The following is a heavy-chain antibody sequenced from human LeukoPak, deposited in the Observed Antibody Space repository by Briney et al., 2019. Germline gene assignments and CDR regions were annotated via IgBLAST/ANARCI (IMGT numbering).Heavy chain of an antibody. CDR1: GFTFSSYS. CDR3: ARDLYSSSWYRVPFY. V-gene: IGHV3-21*01. CDR2: ISSSSSYI. Sequence: GGSLRLSCAASGFTFSSYSMNWVRQAPGKELEWVSSISSSSSYIYYADSVKGRFTISRDNAKNSLYLQMNSLRAEDTAVYYCARDLYSSSWYRVPFYWGQGTLVTVSS. D-gene: IGHD6-13*01. J-gene: IGHJ4*02.